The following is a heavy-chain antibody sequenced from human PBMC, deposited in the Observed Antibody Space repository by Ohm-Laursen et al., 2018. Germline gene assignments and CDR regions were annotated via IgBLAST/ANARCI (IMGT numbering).Heavy chain of an antibody. CDR2: INGDGSRP. CDR3: ARGSSRDYRE. D-gene: IGHD4-11*01. V-gene: IGHV3-74*01. CDR1: GATISGYW. J-gene: IGHJ4*02. Sequence: SLRLSCAASGATISGYWMHWVRQTPGKGLVWVSRINGDGSRPFYADSVKGRFTISRDNDQNVLYLQMTRLRADDTAIYYCARGSSRDYREWGQGTLVTVSS.